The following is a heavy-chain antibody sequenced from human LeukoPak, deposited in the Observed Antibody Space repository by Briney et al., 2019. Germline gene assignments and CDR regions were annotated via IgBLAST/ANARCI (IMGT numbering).Heavy chain of an antibody. Sequence: SETLSLTCAVYGGSFSSYYWGWIRQPPGKGLEWIGSIYYSGSTYYNPSLKSRVTISVDTSKNQFSLKLSSVTAADTAVYYCARQIAAAGTTDFDYWGQGTLVTVSS. V-gene: IGHV4-39*01. J-gene: IGHJ4*02. CDR2: IYYSGST. D-gene: IGHD6-13*01. CDR1: GGSFSSYY. CDR3: ARQIAAAGTTDFDY.